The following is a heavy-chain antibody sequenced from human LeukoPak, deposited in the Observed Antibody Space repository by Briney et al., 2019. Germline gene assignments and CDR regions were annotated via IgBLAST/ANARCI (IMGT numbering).Heavy chain of an antibody. Sequence: GGSLRLSCAASGFTFSSYVMHWVRQAPGKGLEYVSGTSGNGGSTYYANSVKGRFTISRDNSKNTLYLQMGSLRAEDMAVYYCASVTTHGVSHYEYKYWGQGTLVTVSS. J-gene: IGHJ4*02. V-gene: IGHV3-64*01. CDR2: TSGNGGST. CDR3: ASVTTHGVSHYEYKY. D-gene: IGHD4-11*01. CDR1: GFTFSSYV.